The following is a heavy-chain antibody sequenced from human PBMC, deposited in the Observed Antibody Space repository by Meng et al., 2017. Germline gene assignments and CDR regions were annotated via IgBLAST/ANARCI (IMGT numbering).Heavy chain of an antibody. Sequence: QVQLLQSGAEVKKPGAPVKVSCKPSGYNFPDYYKHWVRRAPGQGLEWMGRINPKSGDTHYAQKFQARVTMTGDTSISTAYMELSGLRSDDTAMYYCARDEDISAAGKLFGDYWGQGTLVTVSS. V-gene: IGHV1-2*06. D-gene: IGHD6-25*01. CDR3: ARDEDISAAGKLFGDY. CDR1: GYNFPDYY. J-gene: IGHJ4*02. CDR2: INPKSGDT.